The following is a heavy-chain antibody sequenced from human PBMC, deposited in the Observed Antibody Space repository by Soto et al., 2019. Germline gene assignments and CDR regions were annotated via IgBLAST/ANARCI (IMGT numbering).Heavy chain of an antibody. CDR2: IKQDGSEK. Sequence: PGGSCRHAWAGSGVTFRSYWMIWVRQAPGKGMEWVANIKQDGSEKYYVDSVKGRFTISRDNAKNSLYLQMNSLRAEDTAVYYYARDPFIVSTTGTYYYYYVIDVRAQGTT. D-gene: IGHD5-12*01. V-gene: IGHV3-7*04. CDR3: ARDPFIVSTTGTYYYYYVIDV. J-gene: IGHJ6*02. CDR1: GVTFRSYW.